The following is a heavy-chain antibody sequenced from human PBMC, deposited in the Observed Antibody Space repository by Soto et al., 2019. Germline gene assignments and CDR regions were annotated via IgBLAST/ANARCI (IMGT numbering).Heavy chain of an antibody. J-gene: IGHJ4*02. CDR1: GFTFSSYG. V-gene: IGHV3-30*18. CDR2: ISYDGSNK. Sequence: QVQLVESGGGVVQPGRSLRLSCAASGFTFSSYGMHWVRQAPGKGLEWVAVISYDGSNKYYADSAKGRFTISRDNSKNTLYLQMNSLRAEDTAVYYCAKVAYSMWYFDYWGQGTLVTVSS. D-gene: IGHD2-21*01. CDR3: AKVAYSMWYFDY.